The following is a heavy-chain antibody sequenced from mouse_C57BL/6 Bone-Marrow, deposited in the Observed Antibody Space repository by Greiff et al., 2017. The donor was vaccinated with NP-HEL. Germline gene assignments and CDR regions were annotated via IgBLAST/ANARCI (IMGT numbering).Heavy chain of an antibody. D-gene: IGHD1-1*01. CDR2: IYPGDGDT. CDR1: GYAFSSSW. V-gene: IGHV1-82*01. Sequence: VQLQQSGTELVKPGASVKISCKASGYAFSSSWMNWVKQRPGKGLEWIGRIYPGDGDTNYNGKFKGKATLTADKSSSTAYMQLSSLTSEDSAVYFCARDYYGSSCYFDYWGQGTTLTVSS. J-gene: IGHJ2*01. CDR3: ARDYYGSSCYFDY.